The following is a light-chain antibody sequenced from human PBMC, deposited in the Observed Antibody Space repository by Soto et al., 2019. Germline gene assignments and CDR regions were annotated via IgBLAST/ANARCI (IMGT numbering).Light chain of an antibody. CDR3: CSLTTRDSHV. CDR2: EVN. CDR1: STDVGGYNY. V-gene: IGLV2-14*01. J-gene: IGLJ1*01. Sequence: QSVLAQPSSVSGSPGQSITISCTGTSTDVGGYNYVSWYQHHPGKGPKLIIYEVNNRPSGVSDRFSGSKSGNTASLTISGLQAEDEADYYCCSLTTRDSHVFGTGTKVTVL.